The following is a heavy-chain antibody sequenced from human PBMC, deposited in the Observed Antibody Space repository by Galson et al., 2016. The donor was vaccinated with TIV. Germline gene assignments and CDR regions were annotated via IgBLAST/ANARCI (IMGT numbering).Heavy chain of an antibody. Sequence: SLRLSCAASGFTFSDYAMNWVRQAPGRGLEWVAVISYDGRNKYYADSLKGRFTISRDNSQNTLHLQMYSLRAEDTAVYHCAEEVVNSRRLDEIGTAATSFDFWGQGTLVTVSS. V-gene: IGHV3-30*18. CDR1: GFTFSDYA. D-gene: IGHD2-15*01. J-gene: IGHJ4*02. CDR2: ISYDGRNK. CDR3: AEEVVNSRRLDEIGTAATSFDF.